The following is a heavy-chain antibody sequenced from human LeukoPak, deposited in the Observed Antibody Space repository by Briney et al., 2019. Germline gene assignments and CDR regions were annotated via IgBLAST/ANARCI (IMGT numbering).Heavy chain of an antibody. J-gene: IGHJ1*01. D-gene: IGHD5-12*01. V-gene: IGHV3-30-3*01. CDR3: ARVVATIVVDMENFQH. CDR2: ISYDGTNQ. Sequence: PGRSLRLSCAASGFTFSSYAMHWVRQAPGKGLEWVAVISYDGTNQYYADSVKGRFTISRDNSKNRVYLQMNSLRTEDTAVYYCARVVATIVVDMENFQHWGQGTLVAVSS. CDR1: GFTFSSYA.